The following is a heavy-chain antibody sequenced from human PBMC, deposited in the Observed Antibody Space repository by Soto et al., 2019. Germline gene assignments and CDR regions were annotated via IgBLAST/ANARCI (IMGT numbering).Heavy chain of an antibody. D-gene: IGHD6-13*01. V-gene: IGHV4-59*01. CDR3: ARVRVGSSSWFPPNDAFDI. Sequence: SETLSLTCTVPGGSISSYYWSWIRQPPGKGLEWIGYIYYSGSTNYNPSLKSRVTISVDTSKNQFSLKLSSVTAADTAVYYCARVRVGSSSWFPPNDAFDIWGQGTMVTVSS. CDR1: GGSISSYY. CDR2: IYYSGST. J-gene: IGHJ3*02.